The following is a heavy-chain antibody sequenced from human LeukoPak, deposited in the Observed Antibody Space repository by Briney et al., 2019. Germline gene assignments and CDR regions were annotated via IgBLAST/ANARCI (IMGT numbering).Heavy chain of an antibody. Sequence: GASVKVSCKASGYTFTGYYMHWVRQAPGQGLEWMGRINPNSGGTNYAQKFQGRVTMTRDTSISTAYMELSRLRSDDTAVYYCARAKYYYDSSGYSYYFDYWGQGTLVTVSS. CDR1: GYTFTGYY. V-gene: IGHV1-2*06. D-gene: IGHD3-22*01. J-gene: IGHJ4*02. CDR3: ARAKYYYDSSGYSYYFDY. CDR2: INPNSGGT.